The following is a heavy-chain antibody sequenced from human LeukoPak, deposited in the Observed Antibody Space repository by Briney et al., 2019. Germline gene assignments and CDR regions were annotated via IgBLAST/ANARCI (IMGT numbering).Heavy chain of an antibody. D-gene: IGHD3-3*01. J-gene: IGHJ6*02. CDR1: GGSISSNY. CDR3: ARQNYDEVDYYYYGLDV. V-gene: IGHV4-59*08. Sequence: TSETLSLTCTVSGGSISSNYWSWIRQSPGKGLEWIGYIYYRGSTDYNPSLKSRVTISVDTSKNQFSLKLSSVTPADTAVYYCARQNYDEVDYYYYGLDVWGQGTTVTVSS. CDR2: IYYRGST.